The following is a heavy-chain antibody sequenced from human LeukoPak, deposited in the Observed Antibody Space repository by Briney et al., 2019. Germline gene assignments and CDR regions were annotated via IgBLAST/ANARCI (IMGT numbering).Heavy chain of an antibody. CDR2: ISYHGTNN. Sequence: GGCLRPAWAASGFTFSTHGMDWVRQAPGNGLKWVAAISYHGTNNYHAHSVKGRFTLARDNTKNTMYMQMDRLQTKDTSINVCAKDSDASIWGQGTGVGVFS. V-gene: IGHV3-33*05. D-gene: IGHD1-26*01. CDR3: AKDSDASI. J-gene: IGHJ4*02. CDR1: GFTFSTHG.